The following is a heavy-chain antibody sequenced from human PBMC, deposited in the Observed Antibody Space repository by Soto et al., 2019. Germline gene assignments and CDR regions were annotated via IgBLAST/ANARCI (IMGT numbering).Heavy chain of an antibody. V-gene: IGHV4-59*01. D-gene: IGHD2-2*01. J-gene: IGHJ5*02. CDR2: IYYSGST. CDR3: ARFGFSTSDNWFDP. Sequence: QVQLQESGPGLVKPSETLSLTCTVSGGSISSYYWSWIRQPPGKGLEWIGYIYYSGSTNYNPSLKRRVTISVDTSKNQFSLKLSSVTAADTAVYYCARFGFSTSDNWFDPWGQGTLVTVSS. CDR1: GGSISSYY.